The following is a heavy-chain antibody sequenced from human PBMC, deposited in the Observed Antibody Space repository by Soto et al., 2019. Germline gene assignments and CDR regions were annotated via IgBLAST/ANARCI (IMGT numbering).Heavy chain of an antibody. CDR1: GGSFSGYY. Sequence: QVQLQQWGAGLLKPSETLSLTCAVYGGSFSGYYWSWIRQPPGKGPEWIGEIHHSGSTNYNPSLKSRVTISVDTSKYQFSLKLSSVTAADTAVYYCARVFVVVAAPYAFDIWGHGTMVTVSS. CDR2: IHHSGST. CDR3: ARVFVVVAAPYAFDI. V-gene: IGHV4-34*01. J-gene: IGHJ3*02. D-gene: IGHD2-15*01.